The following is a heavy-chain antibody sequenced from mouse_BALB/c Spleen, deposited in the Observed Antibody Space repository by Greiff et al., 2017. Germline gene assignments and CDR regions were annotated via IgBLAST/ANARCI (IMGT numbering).Heavy chain of an antibody. CDR3: ARGMGDHEGTPWYFDV. CDR1: GFTFSSYG. J-gene: IGHJ1*01. D-gene: IGHD2-3*01. V-gene: IGHV5-6-3*01. Sequence: EVKLVESGGGLVQPGGSLKLSCAASGFTFSSYGMSWVRQTPDKRLELVATINSNGGSTDYPDSVKGRSTSSRDNAKNTLYMQMSSLKSEDTAMYYCARGMGDHEGTPWYFDVWGAGTTVTVSS. CDR2: INSNGGST.